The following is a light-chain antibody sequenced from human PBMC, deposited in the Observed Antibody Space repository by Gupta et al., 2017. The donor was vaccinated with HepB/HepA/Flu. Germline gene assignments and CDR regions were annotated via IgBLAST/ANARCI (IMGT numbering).Light chain of an antibody. CDR1: QSVSSN. CDR3: QQHNNWSWT. V-gene: IGKV3-15*01. Sequence: EIVMKQSPATLSVAPGERATLSCRASQSVSSNLAWYQQKPGQAPRLLIYGASTRATGIPARFSGSGSGTEFTLTIRSLESEDFAVYYCQQHNNWSWTFGQGTKVEIK. CDR2: GAS. J-gene: IGKJ1*01.